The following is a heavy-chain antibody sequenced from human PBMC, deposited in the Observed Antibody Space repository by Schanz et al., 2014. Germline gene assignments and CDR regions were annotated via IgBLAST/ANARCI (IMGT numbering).Heavy chain of an antibody. D-gene: IGHD3-10*01. CDR2: ISDSGDST. CDR1: GFTFSSYA. CDR3: ARVEVSMVQGLIPSYYFDS. Sequence: GQLVESGGGVVQPGRSLRLSCAASGFTFSSYAMHWVRQAPGKGLEWVSDISDSGDSTHYADSVKGRFTISRDNAKNSLFLQMNSLSAEDTAVYYCARVEVSMVQGLIPSYYFDSWGQGTPVTVSS. V-gene: IGHV3-48*03. J-gene: IGHJ4*02.